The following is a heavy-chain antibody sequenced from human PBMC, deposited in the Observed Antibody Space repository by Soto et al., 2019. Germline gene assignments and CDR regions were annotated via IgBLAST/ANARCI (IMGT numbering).Heavy chain of an antibody. D-gene: IGHD3-10*01. V-gene: IGHV3-23*01. J-gene: IGHJ6*02. CDR1: GFTFSSYA. Sequence: PGGSLRLSWAASGFTFSSYAMSWVRQAPGKGLEWVSAISGSGGSTYYADSVKGRFTISRDNSKNTLYLQMNSLRAEDTAVYYCAKEGTNYYGSGSYSPAYYYYGMDVWGQGTTVTVSS. CDR3: AKEGTNYYGSGSYSPAYYYYGMDV. CDR2: ISGSGGST.